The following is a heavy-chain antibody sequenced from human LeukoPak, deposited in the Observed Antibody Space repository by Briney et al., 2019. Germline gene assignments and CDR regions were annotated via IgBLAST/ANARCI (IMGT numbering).Heavy chain of an antibody. CDR1: GFTVSSNY. Sequence: PGGSLRLSCAAFGFTVSSNYMSCVRQAPGKGLEWVSVIFSGGTTYYADSVKGRFTISRDNSKNTLYLQMNSLRAEDTAVYYCAREGNYYDMDVWGQGTTVTVSS. V-gene: IGHV3-53*01. CDR3: AREGNYYDMDV. J-gene: IGHJ6*02. CDR2: IFSGGTT.